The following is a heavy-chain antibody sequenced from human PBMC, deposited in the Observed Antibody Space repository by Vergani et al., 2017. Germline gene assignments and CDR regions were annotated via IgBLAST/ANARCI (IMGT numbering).Heavy chain of an antibody. V-gene: IGHV4-31*03. D-gene: IGHD3-3*01. Sequence: QVQLQESGPGLVKPSQTLSLTCTVSGGSISSGGYYWSWIRQHPGKGLEWIGYIYYSGSTYYNPSLKSRVTISVDTSKNQFSLKLSSVTAADTAVYYCASTYYDFWSGRKEYYYYYGMDVWGQGTTVTVSS. CDR2: IYYSGST. CDR3: ASTYYDFWSGRKEYYYYYGMDV. J-gene: IGHJ6*02. CDR1: GGSISSGGYY.